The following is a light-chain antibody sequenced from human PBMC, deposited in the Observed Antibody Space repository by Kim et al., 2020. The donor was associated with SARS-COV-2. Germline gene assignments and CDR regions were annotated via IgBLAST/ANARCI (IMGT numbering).Light chain of an antibody. Sequence: SPGESPTRSCKASQSVSSAYLAWYQQKPGQAPRLLIYDASRRATGIPDRFSGSGSGTDFTLTISRLEPEDFAIYYCQQYGSLPRTFGQGTKVDIK. CDR2: DAS. CDR3: QQYGSLPRT. J-gene: IGKJ1*01. V-gene: IGKV3-20*01. CDR1: QSVSSAY.